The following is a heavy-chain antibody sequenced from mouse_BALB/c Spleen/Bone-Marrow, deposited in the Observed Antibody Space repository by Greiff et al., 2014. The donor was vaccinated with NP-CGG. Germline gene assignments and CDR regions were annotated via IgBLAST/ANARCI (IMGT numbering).Heavy chain of an antibody. D-gene: IGHD2-4*01. Sequence: EVKLMESGGGLVQPGGSTKLSCVASGFTFSNYWMNWVRQSPEKGLEWVAEIRLKSNNYATHYAESVKGRFTVSRDDSKSSVYLQMNNLRAEDTGIYYCTRRDYDLFGYWGQGTLVTVSA. CDR3: TRRDYDLFGY. V-gene: IGHV6-6*02. J-gene: IGHJ3*01. CDR2: IRLKSNNYAT. CDR1: GFTFSNYW.